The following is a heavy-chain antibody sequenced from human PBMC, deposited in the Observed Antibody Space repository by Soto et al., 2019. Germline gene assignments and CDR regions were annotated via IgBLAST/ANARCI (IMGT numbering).Heavy chain of an antibody. D-gene: IGHD4-17*01. CDR3: ARGGGGTGDYFTSFSGRDV. V-gene: IGHV1-69*05. CDR1: GGIFSTYA. Sequence: QVQLVQSGAEVKKPGSSVKVSCKASGGIFSTYAISWVRQAPGQGLEWMGGIIPIFGTSNYAQKFQGRVTIPRDESRSTANRELGSRRSDDTPVYYCARGGGGTGDYFTSFSGRDVWGKGPTVSFSS. J-gene: IGHJ6*04. CDR2: IIPIFGTS.